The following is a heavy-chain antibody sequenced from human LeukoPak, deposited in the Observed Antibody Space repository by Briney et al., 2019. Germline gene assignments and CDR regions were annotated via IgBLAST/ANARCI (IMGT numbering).Heavy chain of an antibody. V-gene: IGHV1-2*02. Sequence: GASVKVSCKASGYTFTGYYMHWVRQAPGQGLEWMGWINPNSGGTNYAQKFQGRVTMTRDTSISTAYMELSRLRSDDTAVYYCARYGSSSPNNWFDPWGQGTLVTVSS. CDR1: GYTFTGYY. CDR2: INPNSGGT. J-gene: IGHJ5*02. CDR3: ARYGSSSPNNWFDP. D-gene: IGHD6-6*01.